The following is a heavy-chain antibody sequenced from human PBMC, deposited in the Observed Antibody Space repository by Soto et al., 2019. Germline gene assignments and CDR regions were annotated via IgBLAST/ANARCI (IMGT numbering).Heavy chain of an antibody. D-gene: IGHD3-10*01. CDR3: AKDSTTYYGYFHY. Sequence: GGSLRLSCVASGFTFSTYAMSWVRQAPGKGLEWVSASIGGGDTTYYANSVKGRFTISRDNSKNMLFLQMNSLRVEDTAVYYCAKDSTTYYGYFHYWGQGTLVTVS. CDR1: GFTFSTYA. V-gene: IGHV3-23*01. J-gene: IGHJ4*02. CDR2: SIGGGDTT.